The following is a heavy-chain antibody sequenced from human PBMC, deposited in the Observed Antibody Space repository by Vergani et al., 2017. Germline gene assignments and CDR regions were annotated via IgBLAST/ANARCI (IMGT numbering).Heavy chain of an antibody. CDR2: ISSSSSYI. Sequence: EVQLVESGGGLVKPGGSLRLSCAASGFTFRRYSMNWVRQAPGKGLEWVSSISSSSSYIYYADSVKGRFTISRDNAKNSLYLQMNSLRAEDTAVYYCAREKVGATTIDYWSQGTLVTVSS. J-gene: IGHJ4*02. CDR3: AREKVGATTIDY. V-gene: IGHV3-21*01. D-gene: IGHD1-26*01. CDR1: GFTFRRYS.